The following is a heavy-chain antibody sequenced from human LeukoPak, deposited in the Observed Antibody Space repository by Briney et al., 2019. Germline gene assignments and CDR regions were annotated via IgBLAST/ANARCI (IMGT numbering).Heavy chain of an antibody. CDR3: ARAERTGRFDY. CDR2: ISSSGSTI. V-gene: IGHV3-48*03. J-gene: IGHJ4*02. D-gene: IGHD7-27*01. CDR1: GFTFSSYE. Sequence: PGGSLRLSCAASGFTFSSYEMNWVRQAPGKGLEWVSYISSSGSTIYYADSVKGRFTISRDNAKNSLYLQMNSLRAEDTAVYYCARAERTGRFDYWGQGTLFTVSS.